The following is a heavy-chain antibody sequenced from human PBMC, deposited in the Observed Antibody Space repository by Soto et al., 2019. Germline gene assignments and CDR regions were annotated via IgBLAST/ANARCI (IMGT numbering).Heavy chain of an antibody. CDR1: VFTFSIYA. D-gene: IGHD1-1*01. CDR3: APPRGTPWP. V-gene: IGHV3-23*01. CDR2: ISGSGGST. J-gene: IGHJ5*02. Sequence: WGSLRVSCASSVFTFSIYAMSWVRQAPGKGLDWVSAISGSGGSTYYADSVKGRFTISRDNSKNTLYLQMNSLRAEDTAVYYCAPPRGTPWPWGQGTMVTVSS.